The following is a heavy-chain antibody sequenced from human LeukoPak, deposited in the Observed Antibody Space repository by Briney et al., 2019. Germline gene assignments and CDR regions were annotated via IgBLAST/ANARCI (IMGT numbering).Heavy chain of an antibody. D-gene: IGHD1-26*01. J-gene: IGHJ4*02. CDR3: ARDVGATNFDY. CDR1: GFTFSSYS. CDR2: ISSSTSYI. Sequence: PGGSLRLSCAASGFTFSSYSMNWVRQAPGKGLEWVSSISSSTSYIYYGDSVKGRFTISRDNAKNSLYLQMNSLRAEDTAVYYCARDVGATNFDYWGQGTLVTVSS. V-gene: IGHV3-21*01.